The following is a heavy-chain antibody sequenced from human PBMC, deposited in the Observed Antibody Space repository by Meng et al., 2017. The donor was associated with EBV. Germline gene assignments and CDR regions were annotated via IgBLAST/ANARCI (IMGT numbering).Heavy chain of an antibody. V-gene: IGHV1-69*01. CDR3: AGAPDNWNDGRYY. D-gene: IGHD1-20*01. CDR1: GGTFSGYA. Sequence: QVELGQAGVEVTEPGSVVKLSGQATGGTFSGYAISWVRQAPGEGLERRGGINPIFGTANNAQKVQGRVTITADETTSTAYMELSSLRSEDAAVYYCAGAPDNWNDGRYYWGQGTLVTVSS. J-gene: IGHJ4*02. CDR2: INPIFGTA.